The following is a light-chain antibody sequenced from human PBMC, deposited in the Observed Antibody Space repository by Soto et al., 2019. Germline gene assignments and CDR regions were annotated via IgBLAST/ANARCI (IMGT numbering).Light chain of an antibody. J-gene: IGKJ5*01. CDR1: QTVRNNY. Sequence: EFVLTQSPGTLSLSPGERATLSCRASQTVRNNYLAWYQQKPGQAPRLLIYDASSRATGIPDRFSGSGSGTEFTLTISRLEPEDFAVYYCQQRSNWRISFGQGTRLEIK. CDR3: QQRSNWRIS. CDR2: DAS. V-gene: IGKV3D-20*02.